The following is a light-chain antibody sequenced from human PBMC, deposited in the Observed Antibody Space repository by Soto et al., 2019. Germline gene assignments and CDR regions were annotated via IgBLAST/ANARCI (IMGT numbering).Light chain of an antibody. CDR3: QQHDSSPRT. V-gene: IGKV3-20*01. J-gene: IGKJ1*01. CDR2: GAS. Sequence: EIVLTQSPGTLSLSPGERATLSCRASQSVSRSFLAWYQQNPGQAPRLLIYGASSRATGIPDRFSGSGSGPDFTLTISRLEPEDFALYFCQQHDSSPRTFGQGTKEEIK. CDR1: QSVSRSF.